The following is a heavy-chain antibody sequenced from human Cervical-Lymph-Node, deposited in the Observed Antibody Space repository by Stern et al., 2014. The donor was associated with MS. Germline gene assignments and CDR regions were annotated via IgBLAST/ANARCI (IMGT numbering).Heavy chain of an antibody. V-gene: IGHV3-23*04. J-gene: IGHJ4*02. Sequence: EVQLVESGGGLVQPGGSLRLSCAASGFTFNSYAMTWVCQAPGRGLEWVSTISGSGGATYSADSVKGRFTISRDNSKNTLYLQMNSLRADDTAIYYCARASSGSLDYWGQGTLVTVSS. CDR1: GFTFNSYA. D-gene: IGHD1-26*01. CDR3: ARASSGSLDY. CDR2: ISGSGGAT.